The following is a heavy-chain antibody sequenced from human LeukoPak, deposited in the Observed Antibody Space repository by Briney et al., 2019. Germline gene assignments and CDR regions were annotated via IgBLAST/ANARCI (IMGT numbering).Heavy chain of an antibody. Sequence: GGSLRLSCVASGFPFSDYAMNWVRQAPGKGLEWVSTISGSGADTFYADSMKGWFTISRDNSKSTLYLQMNSLRVDDTAVYFCAKLQGSVFGVVSDYWGQGTLVTVSS. D-gene: IGHD3-3*01. CDR1: GFPFSDYA. CDR3: AKLQGSVFGVVSDY. V-gene: IGHV3-23*01. J-gene: IGHJ4*02. CDR2: ISGSGADT.